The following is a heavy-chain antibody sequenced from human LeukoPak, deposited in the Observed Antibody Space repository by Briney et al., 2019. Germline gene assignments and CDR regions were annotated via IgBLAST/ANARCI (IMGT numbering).Heavy chain of an antibody. J-gene: IGHJ4*02. Sequence: PGGSLRLSCAASGFTFSSYAMSWVRQAPGKGLEWVSAISGSGGSTYYADSVKGRFTISRDNSKNTLYLQMNSLRAKDTAVYYCAKGGQLWFGELLLSYWGQGTLVTVSS. V-gene: IGHV3-23*01. CDR2: ISGSGGST. CDR1: GFTFSSYA. D-gene: IGHD3-10*01. CDR3: AKGGQLWFGELLLSY.